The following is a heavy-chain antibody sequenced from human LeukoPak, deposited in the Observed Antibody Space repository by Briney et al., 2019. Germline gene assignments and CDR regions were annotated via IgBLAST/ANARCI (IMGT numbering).Heavy chain of an antibody. D-gene: IGHD3-22*01. Sequence: QPGGSLRLSCAASGFTFSSYAMSWVRQAPGKGLEWVSAISGSGGSTYYADSVKGRFTISRDNSKNTLYLQMNSLRAEDTAVYYCAKDRVTSSGYYSPFGYWGQGTLVTVSS. V-gene: IGHV3-23*01. J-gene: IGHJ4*02. CDR2: ISGSGGST. CDR1: GFTFSSYA. CDR3: AKDRVTSSGYYSPFGY.